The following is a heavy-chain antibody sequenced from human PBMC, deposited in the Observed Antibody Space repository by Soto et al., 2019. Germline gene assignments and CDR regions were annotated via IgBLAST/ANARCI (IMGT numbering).Heavy chain of an antibody. Sequence: LRLSCAASGFTFSTHAMSWVRQAPGKGLEWVSSTSSGGTTTFYAASVEGRFTISRDKSKNTLYLQMNSLRADDTAVYYCAREGGSIGGWFGRKFDSWGQGTQVTVSS. CDR2: TSSGGTTT. V-gene: IGHV3-23*01. CDR3: AREGGSIGGWFGRKFDS. D-gene: IGHD6-19*01. J-gene: IGHJ4*02. CDR1: GFTFSTHA.